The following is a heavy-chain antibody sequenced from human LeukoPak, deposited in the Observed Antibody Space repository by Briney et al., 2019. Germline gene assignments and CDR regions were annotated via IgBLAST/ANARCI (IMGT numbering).Heavy chain of an antibody. V-gene: IGHV4-39*01. CDR2: LYYSGST. CDR1: GGSISSRSNY. Sequence: PSETLSLTCTVSGGSISSRSNYWGWIRQPPGKGLEWIGSLYYSGSTYYNPSLKSRVTISVDTSKNQLSLKLSSVTAADTAVYYCARATWLPVGLYYYDSSGYYYYFDYWGQGTLVTVSS. J-gene: IGHJ4*02. CDR3: ARATWLPVGLYYYDSSGYYYYFDY. D-gene: IGHD3-22*01.